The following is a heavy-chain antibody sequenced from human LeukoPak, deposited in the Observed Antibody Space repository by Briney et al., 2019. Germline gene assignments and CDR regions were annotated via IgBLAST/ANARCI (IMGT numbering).Heavy chain of an antibody. V-gene: IGHV3-23*01. D-gene: IGHD3-10*01. CDR1: GFTFSSHA. CDR3: AKGRITMVRGANDY. CDR2: ISGSGGST. J-gene: IGHJ4*02. Sequence: GGSLRLSCAASGFTFSSHAMSWVRQAPGKGLEWVSAISGSGGSTYYADSVKGRFTISRDNSKNTLYLQMNSLRAEDTAVYYCAKGRITMVRGANDYWGQGTLVTVSS.